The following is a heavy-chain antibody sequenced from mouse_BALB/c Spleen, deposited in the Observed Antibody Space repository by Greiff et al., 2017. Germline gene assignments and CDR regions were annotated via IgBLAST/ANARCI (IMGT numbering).Heavy chain of an antibody. CDR1: GFTFSSYT. Sequence: EVKLVESGGGLVQPGGSLKLSCAASGFTFSSYTMSWVRQTPGKRLEWVAYISNGGGSTYYPDTVKGRFTISRDNAKNTLYLQMNSLKSEDTAVYNCAKHLICYGNYVAMDYWGQGTSVTVAS. J-gene: IGHJ4*01. V-gene: IGHV5-12-2*01. CDR3: AKHLICYGNYVAMDY. CDR2: ISNGGGST. D-gene: IGHD2-1*01.